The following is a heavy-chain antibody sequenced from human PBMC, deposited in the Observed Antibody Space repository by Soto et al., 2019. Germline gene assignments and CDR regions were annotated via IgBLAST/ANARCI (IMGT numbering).Heavy chain of an antibody. Sequence: GWSLRLSCVASGFRFSGSTMNWVRQAPGKGLNWVSSISSSSHYIYYADSLKGRFTISRDNAKNSLFLQMNSLRAEDTAVYYCARALVEVSALWGQGTLVTVSS. J-gene: IGHJ4*02. CDR2: ISSSSHYI. V-gene: IGHV3-21*01. CDR3: ARALVEVSAL. CDR1: GFRFSGST. D-gene: IGHD2-21*02.